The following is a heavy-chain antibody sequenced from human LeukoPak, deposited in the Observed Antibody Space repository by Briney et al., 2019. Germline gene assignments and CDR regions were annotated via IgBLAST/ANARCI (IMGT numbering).Heavy chain of an antibody. CDR2: ISYDGSNK. CDR3: ARDLYSYGSITFTFDY. V-gene: IGHV3-30*04. Sequence: GGSLRLSCAASGFTFSSYAMHWVRQAPGKGLEWVAVISYDGSNKYYADSVKGRFTISRDNSKNTLYLQMNSLRAEDTAVYYCARDLYSYGSITFTFDYWGQGTLVTVSS. CDR1: GFTFSSYA. J-gene: IGHJ4*02. D-gene: IGHD5-18*01.